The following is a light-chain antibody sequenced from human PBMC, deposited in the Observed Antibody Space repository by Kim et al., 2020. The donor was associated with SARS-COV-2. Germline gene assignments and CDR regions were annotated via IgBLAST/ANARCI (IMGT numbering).Light chain of an antibody. CDR1: SSNLGAGYD. J-gene: IGLJ2*01. CDR3: QSYDSSLSAYVV. V-gene: IGLV1-40*01. CDR2: GNS. Sequence: VTISCTCGSSNLGAGYDVHGYQQLPGTAPNLLIYGNSNRPSGVPDRFSGSKSGTSASRAITGLQAEDEADYYCQSYDSSLSAYVVFGGGTQLTVL.